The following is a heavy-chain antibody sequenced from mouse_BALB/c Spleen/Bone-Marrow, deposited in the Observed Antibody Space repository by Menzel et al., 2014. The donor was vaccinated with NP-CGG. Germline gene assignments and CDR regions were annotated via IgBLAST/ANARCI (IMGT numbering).Heavy chain of an antibody. Sequence: QVQLQQPGAALVRPGTSVKISCKASGYTFTNYWLGWVKQRPGHGLEWIGDIYPGGGYTNYNEKFKGKATLTADTSSSTAYMQLSSLTSEDSAVYFCARDTMFPMDYWGQGTSVTVSS. CDR1: GYTFTNYW. J-gene: IGHJ4*01. D-gene: IGHD2-12*01. CDR2: IYPGGGYT. V-gene: IGHV1-63*02. CDR3: ARDTMFPMDY.